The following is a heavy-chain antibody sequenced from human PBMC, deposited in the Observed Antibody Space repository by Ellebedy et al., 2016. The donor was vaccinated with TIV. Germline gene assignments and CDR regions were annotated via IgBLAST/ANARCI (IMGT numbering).Heavy chain of an antibody. V-gene: IGHV4-4*07. CDR3: ARDNRQWELAFFDY. D-gene: IGHD1-26*01. CDR2: AYFYSDI. Sequence: SETLSLXXAVSGVSMTTHYFSWIRQAAGKGLEWIGRAYFYSDINYNPSLKSRVTMSLDTSRNQFSLNVTSLTAADTAMYYCARDNRQWELAFFDYWGQGTLVTVSS. CDR1: GVSMTTHY. J-gene: IGHJ4*02.